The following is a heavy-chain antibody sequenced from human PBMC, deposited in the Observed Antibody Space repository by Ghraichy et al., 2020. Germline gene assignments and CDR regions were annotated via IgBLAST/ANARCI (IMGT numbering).Heavy chain of an antibody. CDR3: ARGVLVPDVSRFDYYMDV. J-gene: IGHJ6*03. CDR2: INDSGTS. V-gene: IGHV4-34*01. CDR1: GGPFSYDY. Sequence: SETLSLVCAVYGGPFSYDYWTWIRQYPRKGLEWIGEINDSGTSNYNPSLKSRVKMSVNPSINQLSLKLTSVTTADSAVYYCARGVLVPDVSRFDYYMDVWGKGITVTVSS. D-gene: IGHD3-16*01.